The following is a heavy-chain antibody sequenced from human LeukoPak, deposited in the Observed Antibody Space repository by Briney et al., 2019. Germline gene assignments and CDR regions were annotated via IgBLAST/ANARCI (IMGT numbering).Heavy chain of an antibody. V-gene: IGHV1-69*01. CDR2: IIPIFGTA. CDR3: ASHDYSNFGSYDY. Sequence: ASVKVSCKASGGTFSSYAISWVRQAPGQGLEWMGGIIPIFGTANYAQKFQGRVTITADESTSTAYMELSSLRSEDTAVYYCASHDYSNFGSYDYWGQGTPVTVSS. CDR1: GGTFSSYA. J-gene: IGHJ4*02. D-gene: IGHD4-11*01.